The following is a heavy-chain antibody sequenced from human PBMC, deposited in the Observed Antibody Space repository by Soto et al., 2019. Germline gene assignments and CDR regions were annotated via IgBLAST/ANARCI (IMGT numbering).Heavy chain of an antibody. D-gene: IGHD2-15*01. V-gene: IGHV3-11*01. CDR3: ARRYCSGGTCYSRGAFDI. J-gene: IGHJ3*02. CDR2: ISSSGSAI. CDR1: RFIFSDYY. Sequence: GGSLRLSCAASRFIFSDYYMSWMRQAPGKGLEWVSYISSSGSAIYYADSVKGRLTISRDNAKNSLYLQMNSLRAEDTAVYYCARRYCSGGTCYSRGAFDIWGQGTMVTVSS.